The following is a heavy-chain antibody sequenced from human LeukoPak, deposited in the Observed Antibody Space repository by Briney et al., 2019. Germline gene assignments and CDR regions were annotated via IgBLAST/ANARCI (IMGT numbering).Heavy chain of an antibody. CDR2: IYYSGYT. CDR3: ASRGYSYVRDAFDI. J-gene: IGHJ3*02. Sequence: KSSETLSLTCTVSGGSISSSSYYWAWIRQPPGKGLEWIGSIYYSGYTSYNPCLKSRVTISVHTSKNQFSLKLSSVTAADTAVYYCASRGYSYVRDAFDIWGQGTMVTVSS. V-gene: IGHV4-39*01. D-gene: IGHD5-18*01. CDR1: GGSISSSSYY.